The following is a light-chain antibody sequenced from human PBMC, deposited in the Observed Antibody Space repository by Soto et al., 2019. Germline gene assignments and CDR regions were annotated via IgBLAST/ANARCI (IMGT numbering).Light chain of an antibody. CDR2: EVS. CDR1: SSDVGGYNY. CDR3: SSYISRSRV. J-gene: IGLJ1*01. V-gene: IGLV2-14*01. Sequence: QSVLTQPASVSGSPGQSITISCTGTSSDVGGYNYVSWYQQHPGKAPNLMIYEVSNRPSGVSNRFSGSKSGNTASLTISGLQAEDEADYYCSSYISRSRVFGTGPKVTVL.